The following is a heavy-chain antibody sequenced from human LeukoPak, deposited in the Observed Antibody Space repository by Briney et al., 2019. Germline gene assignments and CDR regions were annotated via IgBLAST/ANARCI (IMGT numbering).Heavy chain of an antibody. CDR3: ARDVWGIGAADGVKNYHYCYMDV. V-gene: IGHV4-59*01. J-gene: IGHJ6*03. D-gene: IGHD6-13*01. Sequence: PSETLSLTCSVSGASISSYYWSWIRQSPGKGLEWIGNIYYSETNYNPSLKSRVIISADTSKNQFSLRLASVTAADTAVYYCARDVWGIGAADGVKNYHYCYMDVWSKGTTVTVSS. CDR1: GASISSYY. CDR2: IYYSET.